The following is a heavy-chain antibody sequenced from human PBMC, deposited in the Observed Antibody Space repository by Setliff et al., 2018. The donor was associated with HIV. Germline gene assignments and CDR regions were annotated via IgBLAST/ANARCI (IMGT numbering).Heavy chain of an antibody. CDR3: ARGRDGYKPEPFDS. CDR2: IIPIFGTA. J-gene: IGHJ4*02. D-gene: IGHD5-12*01. Sequence: GASVKVSCKVSGGTFRKYSMNWVRQAPGQGLEWMGGIIPIFGTARYAQKFQGRVTITADDSTSTAYMEVSSLRPEDTAVYYCARGRDGYKPEPFDSWGQGTLVTVSS. CDR1: GGTFRKYS. V-gene: IGHV1-69*13.